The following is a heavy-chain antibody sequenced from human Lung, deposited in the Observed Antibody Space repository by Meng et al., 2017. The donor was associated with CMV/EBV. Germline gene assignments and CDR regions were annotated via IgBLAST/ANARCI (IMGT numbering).Heavy chain of an antibody. Sequence: VDLVQSGAEVKKAGASVKVYCKESRVSFTSYYINWVRQAPGQGLEWMGIINPSGGHTRSAQKFQDRVTMTRDTSTSAVYMDVSSLRSEDTAVYYCARGAYMYGSPQYFFDFWGQGTLVTVSS. D-gene: IGHD5-18*01. CDR3: ARGAYMYGSPQYFFDF. CDR2: INPSGGHT. J-gene: IGHJ4*02. V-gene: IGHV1-46*01. CDR1: RVSFTSYY.